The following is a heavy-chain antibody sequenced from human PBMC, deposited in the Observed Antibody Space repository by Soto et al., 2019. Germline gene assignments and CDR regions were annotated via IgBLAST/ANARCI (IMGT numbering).Heavy chain of an antibody. D-gene: IGHD6-6*01. J-gene: IGHJ6*02. Sequence: GGSLRLSCAASGFTFTNSSMHWVRQAPGKGLEWVAVTSYDGNNKYYADSVKGRFTISRDNSKNTLFLQMNNLRAEDTAVYYCTRQDRSNYYYGMDVWGQGTTVTVSS. CDR1: GFTFTNSS. CDR3: TRQDRSNYYYGMDV. CDR2: TSYDGNNK. V-gene: IGHV3-30-3*01.